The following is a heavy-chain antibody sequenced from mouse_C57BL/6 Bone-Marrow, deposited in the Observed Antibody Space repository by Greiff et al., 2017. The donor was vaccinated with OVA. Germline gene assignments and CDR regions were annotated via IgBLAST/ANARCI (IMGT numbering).Heavy chain of an antibody. V-gene: IGHV1-80*01. CDR1: GYAFSSYW. CDR2: IYPGDGDT. J-gene: IGHJ4*01. CDR3: ARWGAGSPSYYYAMDY. D-gene: IGHD1-1*01. Sequence: VKLQESGAELVKPGASVKISCKASGYAFSSYWMNWVKQRPGKGLEWIGQIYPGDGDTNYNGKFKGKATLTADKSSSTAYMQLSSLTSEDSAVYFCARWGAGSPSYYYAMDYWGQGTSVTVSS.